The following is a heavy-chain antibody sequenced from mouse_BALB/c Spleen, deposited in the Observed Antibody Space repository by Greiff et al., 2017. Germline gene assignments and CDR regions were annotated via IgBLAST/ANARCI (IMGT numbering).Heavy chain of an antibody. V-gene: IGHV5-12-1*01. CDR2: ISSGGGST. D-gene: IGHD1-1*01. CDR1: GFAFSSYD. J-gene: IGHJ4*01. Sequence: EVKLMESGGGLVKPGGSLKLSCAASGFAFSSYDMSWVRQTPEKRLEWVAYISSGGGSTYYPDTVKGRFTISRDNAKNTLYLQMSSLKSEDTAMYYCARHPPNYYGSSYDYAMDYWGQGTSVTVSS. CDR3: ARHPPNYYGSSYDYAMDY.